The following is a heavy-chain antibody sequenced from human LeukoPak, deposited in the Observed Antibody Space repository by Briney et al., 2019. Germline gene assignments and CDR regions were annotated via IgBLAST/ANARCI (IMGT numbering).Heavy chain of an antibody. CDR3: ARLLATWDYYYMDV. V-gene: IGHV3-48*02. CDR1: GFRFSTYS. Sequence: GGSLRLPCAGSGFRFSTYSIKWVRQAPGKGLEWVSHIDGSGSFIYYADSVRGRFTISRDNAKNSVYLQMNSLRDEDTAVYFCARLLATWDYYYMDVWGKGTTVTVSS. J-gene: IGHJ6*03. CDR2: IDGSGSFI. D-gene: IGHD3-3*02.